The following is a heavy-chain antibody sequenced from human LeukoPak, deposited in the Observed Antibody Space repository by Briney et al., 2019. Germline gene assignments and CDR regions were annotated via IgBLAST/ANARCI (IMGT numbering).Heavy chain of an antibody. CDR2: ISSSSSYI. V-gene: IGHV3-21*01. CDR3: ARVVYDFWSGHSDY. D-gene: IGHD3-3*01. CDR1: GFTLSSYS. Sequence: GGSLRLSCAASGFTLSSYSMNWVRQAPGKGLEWVSSISSSSSYIYYADSVKGRFTISRDNAKNSLYLQMNSLRAEDTAVYYCARVVYDFWSGHSDYWGQGTLVTVSS. J-gene: IGHJ4*02.